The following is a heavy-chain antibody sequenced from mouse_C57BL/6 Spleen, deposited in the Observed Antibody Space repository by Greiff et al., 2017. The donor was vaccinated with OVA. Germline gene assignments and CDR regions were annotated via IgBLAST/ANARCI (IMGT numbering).Heavy chain of an antibody. J-gene: IGHJ2*01. CDR3: TRVPIDSSGFLFDY. D-gene: IGHD3-2*02. Sequence: EVKLMESGEGLVKPGGSLKLSCAASGFTFSSYAMSWVRQTPEKRLEWVAYISSGGDYIYYADTVKGRFTISRDNARNTLYLQMSSLKSEDTAMYYCTRVPIDSSGFLFDYWGQGTTLTVSS. CDR2: ISSGGDYI. CDR1: GFTFSSYA. V-gene: IGHV5-9-1*02.